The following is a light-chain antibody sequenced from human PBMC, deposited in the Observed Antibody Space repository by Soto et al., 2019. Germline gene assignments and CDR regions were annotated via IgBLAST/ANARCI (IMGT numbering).Light chain of an antibody. Sequence: QSVLTQPPSASGSPGQSVTISCTGTSSDGGGYNYVSWYQQHPGKAPKLMIYEVSKRPSGVPDRFSGSKSGNTASLTVSGLQAEDEADYYCSSYAGSNNSVFGGGTKLTVL. J-gene: IGLJ2*01. CDR3: SSYAGSNNSV. CDR1: SSDGGGYNY. CDR2: EVS. V-gene: IGLV2-8*01.